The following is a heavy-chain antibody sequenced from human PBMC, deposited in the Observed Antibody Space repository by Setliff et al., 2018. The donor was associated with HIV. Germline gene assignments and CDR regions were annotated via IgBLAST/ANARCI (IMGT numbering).Heavy chain of an antibody. CDR2: IYTGGST. J-gene: IGHJ4*02. CDR3: ARHSPSDY. V-gene: IGHV4-4*09. Sequence: PSETLSLTCTVSGGSISSYYWTWIRQPPGKGLEWIGYIYTGGSTNYNPSLKSRVTISVDTSKNQFSLKLSSVTAADTAVYYCARHSPSDYWGQGTLVTVSS. CDR1: GGSISSYY.